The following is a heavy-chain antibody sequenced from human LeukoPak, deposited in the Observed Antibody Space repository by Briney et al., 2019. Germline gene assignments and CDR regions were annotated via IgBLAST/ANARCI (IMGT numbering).Heavy chain of an antibody. CDR1: GFTFSSYE. CDR2: ISSSGSTI. J-gene: IGHJ4*02. D-gene: IGHD6-19*01. CDR3: ARVGGRVYSTGSNEY. Sequence: GVSLRLPCAASGFTFSSYEMNWARQAPGKGREWVSYISSSGSTIYYALSVKGRFTISRDTAKNSMYLQMKSLRAEDTAVYYCARVGGRVYSTGSNEYWGQGTLVTVSS. V-gene: IGHV3-48*03.